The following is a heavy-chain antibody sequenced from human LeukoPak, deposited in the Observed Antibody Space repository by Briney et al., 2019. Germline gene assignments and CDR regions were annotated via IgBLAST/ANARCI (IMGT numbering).Heavy chain of an antibody. CDR2: IYHGGST. Sequence: SETLSLTCAVSGASISSASDYWGWIRQPPGKGLEWLGSIYHGGSTYDNPSLRSRVTISVDTSKNQFSLKLSSVTAADTAVYYCARVRGTHSTSWVSYYYYYMDVWGKGTTVTVSS. CDR3: ARVRGTHSTSWVSYYYYYMDV. J-gene: IGHJ6*03. CDR1: GASISSASDY. D-gene: IGHD2-2*01. V-gene: IGHV4-39*01.